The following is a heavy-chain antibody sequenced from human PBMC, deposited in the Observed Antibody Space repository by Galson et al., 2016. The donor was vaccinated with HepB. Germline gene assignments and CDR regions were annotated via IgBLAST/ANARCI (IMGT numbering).Heavy chain of an antibody. D-gene: IGHD4-17*01. J-gene: IGHJ4*02. V-gene: IGHV5-51*01. CDR3: AIVRTTVTMPFDY. Sequence: QSGAEVKKPGESLKISCKVSGYSFTTYWIGWVRQMPGKGLEWMGIMFPRDSDTRYSPSFQGQVTISADKSISTAYLQWSSLKAPDTAMYYCAIVRTTVTMPFDYWGQGTLVTVSS. CDR2: MFPRDSDT. CDR1: GYSFTTYW.